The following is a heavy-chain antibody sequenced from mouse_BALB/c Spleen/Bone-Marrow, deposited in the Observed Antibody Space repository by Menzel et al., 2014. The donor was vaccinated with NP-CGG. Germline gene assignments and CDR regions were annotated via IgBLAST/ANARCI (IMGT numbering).Heavy chain of an antibody. CDR3: ARTYYYGWFDS. CDR1: GDSITSGY. CDR2: ISYSGGT. Sequence: EVKLMESGPSLVKPSQTLSLTCSVTGDSITSGYWNWIRKFPGNKLEYMGFISYSGGTYYNPSLRSRISITRDTSKNQYYLQLNSVTTEDTATYFCARTYYYGWFDSWGQGTTLTVSS. D-gene: IGHD1-2*01. V-gene: IGHV3-8*02. J-gene: IGHJ2*01.